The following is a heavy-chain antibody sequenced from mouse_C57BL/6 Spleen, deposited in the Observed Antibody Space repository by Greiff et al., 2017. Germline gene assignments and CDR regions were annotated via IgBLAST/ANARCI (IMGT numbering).Heavy chain of an antibody. J-gene: IGHJ4*01. CDR2: IHPNSGST. CDR1: GYTFTSYW. D-gene: IGHD2-10*01. Sequence: QVQLQQSGAELVKPGASVKLSCKASGYTFTSYWMHWVKQRPGQGLEWIGMIHPNSGSTNYNEKFKSKATLTVDKSSSTAYMQLSSLTSEDSAVYYCARSAYYGNYDAMDYWGQGTSVTVSS. CDR3: ARSAYYGNYDAMDY. V-gene: IGHV1-64*01.